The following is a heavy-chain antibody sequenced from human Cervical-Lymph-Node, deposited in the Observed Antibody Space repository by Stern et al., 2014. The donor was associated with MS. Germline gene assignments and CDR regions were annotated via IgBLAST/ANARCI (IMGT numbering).Heavy chain of an antibody. CDR1: GGSITGGGHF. CDR2: VHDSGSP. Sequence: VQLVESGPGLVKPSETLSLTCTVSGGSITGGGHFWDWVRQHPERGLEWIGFVHDSGSPYYNPSLRSRVIISLDTSKNQFSLRLNSVTAADTAVYFCARNLYFDIWGRGALVTVSS. V-gene: IGHV4-31*03. CDR3: ARNLYFDI. J-gene: IGHJ2*01.